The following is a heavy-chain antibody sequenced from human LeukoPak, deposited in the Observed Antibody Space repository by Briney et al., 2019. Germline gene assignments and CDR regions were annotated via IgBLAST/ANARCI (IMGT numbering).Heavy chain of an antibody. J-gene: IGHJ6*02. CDR3: AKGFLYSNYAYYYNGMDV. V-gene: IGHV3-11*06. Sequence: GGSLRLSCAASGFTFSDYYMSWIRQAPGKGLEWVSYISSSSSYTNYADSVKGRFTISRDNARDLLYLQMNSLRAEDTAVYYCAKGFLYSNYAYYYNGMDVWGQGTTVTVSS. CDR1: GFTFSDYY. D-gene: IGHD4-11*01. CDR2: ISSSSSYT.